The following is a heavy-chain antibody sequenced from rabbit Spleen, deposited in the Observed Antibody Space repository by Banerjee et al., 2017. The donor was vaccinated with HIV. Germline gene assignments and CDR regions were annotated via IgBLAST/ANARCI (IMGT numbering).Heavy chain of an antibody. CDR1: GFDFSKYG. D-gene: IGHD4-1*01. J-gene: IGHJ4*01. Sequence: QSLEESGGGLVKPGASLKLSCKASGFDFSKYGVSWVRQAPGKGLEWIGYIEPIFGNTYYANWVNGRFTISSHNAQNTLFLQLNSLTAADTATYFCVREVAAKFSLWGPGTLVTVS. V-gene: IGHV1S7*01. CDR3: VREVAAKFSL. CDR2: IEPIFGNT.